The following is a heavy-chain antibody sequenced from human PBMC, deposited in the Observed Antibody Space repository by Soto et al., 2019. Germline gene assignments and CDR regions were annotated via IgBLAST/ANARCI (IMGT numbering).Heavy chain of an antibody. CDR3: ARGFSAGKGSTPAY. CDR2: PSGSGGST. V-gene: IGHV3-23*01. D-gene: IGHD2-2*01. Sequence: EVQLLESGGGLVQPGGSLRLSCAASGFSFIKYAMSWVRQAPGKGLGWVSGPSGSGGSTSSADSVKGRFAISRDNSRNTLYLQMTSLRDGDTAIYYWARGFSAGKGSTPAYWGKRTLVTDSS. CDR1: GFSFIKYA. J-gene: IGHJ4*02.